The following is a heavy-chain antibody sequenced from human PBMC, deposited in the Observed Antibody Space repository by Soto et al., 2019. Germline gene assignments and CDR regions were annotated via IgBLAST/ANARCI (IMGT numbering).Heavy chain of an antibody. V-gene: IGHV4-31*03. Sequence: TLSLTCTVSGGSISSGGYYWSWIRQHPGKGLEWIGYIYYSGSTYYNPSLKSRVTISVDTSKNQFSLKLSSVTAADTAVYYCARGGRRSPGMDVWGQGTTVTVSS. CDR3: ARGGRRSPGMDV. J-gene: IGHJ6*02. CDR2: IYYSGST. CDR1: GGSISSGGYY.